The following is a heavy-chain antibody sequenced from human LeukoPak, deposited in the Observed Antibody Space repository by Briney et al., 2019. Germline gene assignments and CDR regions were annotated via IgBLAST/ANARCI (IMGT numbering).Heavy chain of an antibody. V-gene: IGHV3-7*01. D-gene: IGHD2-2*01. CDR1: GFTFSSYW. J-gene: IGHJ4*02. CDR3: ARGRYQLLTYY. CDR2: IKQDGSEK. Sequence: GGSLRLSCAASGFTFSSYWMSWVRQAPGKGLGWVANIKQDGSEKYYVDSVKGRFTISRDNAKNSLYLQMNSLRAEDTAVYYCARGRYQLLTYYWGQGTLVTVSS.